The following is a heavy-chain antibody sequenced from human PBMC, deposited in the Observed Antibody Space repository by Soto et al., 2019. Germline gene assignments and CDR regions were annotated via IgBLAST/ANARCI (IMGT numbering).Heavy chain of an antibody. J-gene: IGHJ6*02. D-gene: IGHD3-10*01. V-gene: IGHV1-69*02. Sequence: QVQLVQSGAEVKKPGSSVKVSCKASGGTFSSYTISWVRQAPGQGLEWMGRIIPILGIPNYAQKFQGRVTITADKSTSTAYMELSSLRSEHTAVYYCARFRGSYGMDVWGHGTTVTVSS. CDR1: GGTFSSYT. CDR3: ARFRGSYGMDV. CDR2: IIPILGIP.